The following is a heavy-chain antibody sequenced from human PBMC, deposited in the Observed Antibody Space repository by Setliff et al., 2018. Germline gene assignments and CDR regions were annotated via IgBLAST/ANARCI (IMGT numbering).Heavy chain of an antibody. D-gene: IGHD3-16*01. CDR1: GFTFDDYA. V-gene: IGHV3-9*01. J-gene: IGHJ4*02. CDR2: ISWNSGSI. CDR3: ARDGGEY. Sequence: PGGSLRLSCAASGFTFDDYAMHWVRQAPGKGLEWVSGISWNSGSIAYADSVKGRFTISRDNAKNSLYLQMNSLRAEDTAVYYCARDGGEYWGQGTLVTVSS.